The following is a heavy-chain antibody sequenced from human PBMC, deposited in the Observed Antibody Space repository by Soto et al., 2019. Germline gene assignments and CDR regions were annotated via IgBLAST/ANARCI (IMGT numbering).Heavy chain of an antibody. CDR1: GGTFSSYA. J-gene: IGHJ6*02. D-gene: IGHD1-26*01. V-gene: IGHV1-69*12. Sequence: QVQPVLSGAEVKKPGSSVKVSCKASGGTFSSYALSWVRQAPGQGLEWMGGIIPIFGSAKYAQKFQGRVTITADESTRTAYMELSSLRSEDTAGYYCARGGARATTRNERRVYYYYGMDVWGQGTTVTGSS. CDR3: ARGGARATTRNERRVYYYYGMDV. CDR2: IIPIFGSA.